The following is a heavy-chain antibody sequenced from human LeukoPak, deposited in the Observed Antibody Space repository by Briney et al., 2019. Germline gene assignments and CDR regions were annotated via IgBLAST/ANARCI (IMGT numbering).Heavy chain of an antibody. Sequence: GGSLRLSCAASGFTFSSYAMSWVRQAPGKGLEWVSAISGSGGSTYYADSVKDRFTISRDNSKNTLYLQMNSLRAEDTAVYYCAKAGRGSGNYYYYYYMDVWGKGTTVTVSS. CDR3: AKAGRGSGNYYYYYYMDV. D-gene: IGHD3-10*01. CDR1: GFTFSSYA. CDR2: ISGSGGST. V-gene: IGHV3-23*01. J-gene: IGHJ6*03.